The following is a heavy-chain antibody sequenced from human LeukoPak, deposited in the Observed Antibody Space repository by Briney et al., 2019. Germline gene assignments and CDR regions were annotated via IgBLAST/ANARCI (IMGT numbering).Heavy chain of an antibody. D-gene: IGHD6-19*01. V-gene: IGHV1-69*13. CDR3: ARGRYSSGLTLDY. CDR1: GGTFSSYA. Sequence: SVKVSCTASGGTFSSYAISWVRQAPGQGLEWMGGIIPIFGTANYAQKFQGRVTITADESTSTAYMELSGLRSEDTAVYYCARGRYSSGLTLDYWGQGTLVTVSS. CDR2: IIPIFGTA. J-gene: IGHJ4*02.